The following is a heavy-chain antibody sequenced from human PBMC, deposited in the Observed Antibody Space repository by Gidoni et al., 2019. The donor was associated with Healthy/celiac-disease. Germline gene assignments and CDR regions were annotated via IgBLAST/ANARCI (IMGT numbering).Heavy chain of an antibody. V-gene: IGHV3-7*05. Sequence: EVQLVESGGGLVQPGGSLRLSCAASEFTFSSYWMSWVRQAPGKGLEWVANIKQDGSEKYYVDSVKGRFTISRDNAKNSLYLQMNSLRAEDTAVYYCARQTPENPYDFWSGYAQYYFDYWGQGTLVTVSS. CDR1: EFTFSSYW. D-gene: IGHD3-3*01. CDR2: IKQDGSEK. J-gene: IGHJ4*02. CDR3: ARQTPENPYDFWSGYAQYYFDY.